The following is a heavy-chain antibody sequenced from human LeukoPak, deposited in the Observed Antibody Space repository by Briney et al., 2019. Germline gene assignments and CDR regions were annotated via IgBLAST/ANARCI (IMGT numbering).Heavy chain of an antibody. CDR2: ISGSGGST. V-gene: IGHV3-23*01. CDR3: ARRAADCSKTSCYYAY. J-gene: IGHJ4*02. CDR1: GFTFSSYA. D-gene: IGHD2-2*01. Sequence: PGGSLRLSCAASGFTFSSYAMSWVRQAPGKGLEWVSAISGSGGSTYYADSVKGRFTISRDNSKNTLYLQMNSLRAEDTAVYYCARRAADCSKTSCYYAYWGQGTLVTVSS.